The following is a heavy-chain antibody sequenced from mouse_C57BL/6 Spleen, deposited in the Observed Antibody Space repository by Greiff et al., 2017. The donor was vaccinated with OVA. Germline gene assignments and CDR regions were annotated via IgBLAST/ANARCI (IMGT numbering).Heavy chain of an antibody. J-gene: IGHJ1*03. V-gene: IGHV1-19*01. CDR1: GYTFTDYY. CDR3: ARRGYDYDGDWYFDV. CDR2: INPYNGGT. Sequence: EVHLVESGPVLVKPGASVQMSCKASGYTFTDYYMNWVKQSHGKSLEWIGVINPYNGGTRYHPKFQGKATLTVDKSSSTAYMELNSLTSEDSAVYYCARRGYDYDGDWYFDVWGTGTTVTGSS. D-gene: IGHD2-4*01.